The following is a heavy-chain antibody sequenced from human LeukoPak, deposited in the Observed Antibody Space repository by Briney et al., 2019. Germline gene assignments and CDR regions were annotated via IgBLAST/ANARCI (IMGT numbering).Heavy chain of an antibody. J-gene: IGHJ4*02. V-gene: IGHV3-30*03. CDR1: GFTFSSYG. CDR2: ISYDGSNK. D-gene: IGHD3-9*01. Sequence: GGSLRLSCAASGFTFSSYGMHWVRQAPGKGLEWVAVISYDGSNKYYADSVKGRFTISRDNSKNTLYLQMNSLRAEDTAVYYCARIGDILTGYYPIDYWGQGTLVTVSS. CDR3: ARIGDILTGYYPIDY.